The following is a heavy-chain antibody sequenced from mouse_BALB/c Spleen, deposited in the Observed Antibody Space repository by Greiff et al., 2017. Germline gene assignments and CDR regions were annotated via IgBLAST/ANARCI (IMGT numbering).Heavy chain of an antibody. CDR1: GFSLTSYG. Sequence: VHLVESGPGLVAPSQSLSITCTVSGFSLTSYGVHWVRQPPGKGLEWLGVIWAGGSTNYNSALMSRLSISKDNSKSQVFLKMNSLQTDDTAMYYCARVSLSMITRAMDYWGQGTSVTVSS. D-gene: IGHD2-4*01. V-gene: IGHV2-9*02. CDR3: ARVSLSMITRAMDY. J-gene: IGHJ4*01. CDR2: IWAGGST.